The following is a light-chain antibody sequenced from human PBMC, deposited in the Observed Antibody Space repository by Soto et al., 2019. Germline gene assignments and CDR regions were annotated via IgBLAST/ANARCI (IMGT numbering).Light chain of an antibody. Sequence: DIVLTQSPLSLPVTPGEPASITCRSSQSLLYSNGYNYLDWYLQKPGQSPQLLIYLGSNRASGVPDRFRGSGSSPDVTLKISRVEAEDLGVYYCRQPLLTPWTFGQGPKVEIK. J-gene: IGKJ1*01. CDR2: LGS. CDR1: QSLLYSNGYNY. CDR3: RQPLLTPWT. V-gene: IGKV2-28*01.